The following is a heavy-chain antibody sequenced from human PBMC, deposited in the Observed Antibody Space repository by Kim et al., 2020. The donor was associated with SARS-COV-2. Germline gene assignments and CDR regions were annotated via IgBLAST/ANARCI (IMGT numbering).Heavy chain of an antibody. CDR3: AKAKVDTAILIDY. CDR1: GFTFSSYG. D-gene: IGHD5-18*01. CDR2: ISYDGSNK. Sequence: GGSLRLSCAASGFTFSSYGMHWVRQAPGKGLEWVAVISYDGSNKYYADSVKGRFTISRDNSKNTLYLQMNSLRAEDTAVYYCAKAKVDTAILIDYWGQGTLVTVSS. J-gene: IGHJ4*02. V-gene: IGHV3-30*18.